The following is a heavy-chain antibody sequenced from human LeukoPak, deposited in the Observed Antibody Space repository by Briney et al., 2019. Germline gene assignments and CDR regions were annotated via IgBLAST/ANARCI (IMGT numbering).Heavy chain of an antibody. CDR1: GYTFTSYG. CDR3: ARDLYYYGSGSQAYNWFDP. Sequence: ASVKVSCKASGYTFTSYGISWVRQAPGQGLEWMGWISAYNGNTNYAQKFQGRVTMTRDMSTSTVYMELSSLRSEDTAVYYCARDLYYYGSGSQAYNWFDPWGQGTLVTVSS. V-gene: IGHV1-18*01. J-gene: IGHJ5*02. CDR2: ISAYNGNT. D-gene: IGHD3-10*01.